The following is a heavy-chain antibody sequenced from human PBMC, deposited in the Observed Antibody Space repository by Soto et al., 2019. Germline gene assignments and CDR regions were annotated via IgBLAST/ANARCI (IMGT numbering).Heavy chain of an antibody. J-gene: IGHJ1*01. CDR1: VYTFTSYG. V-gene: IGHV1-18*01. CDR2: ISAYNGNT. CDR3: ARDDYGDYVAYFQH. Sequence: ASVKVSCKASVYTFTSYGISWVRQAPGQGLEWMGWISAYNGNTNYAQKFQGRVTMTTDTSTSTAYMELRSLRSDDTAVYYCARDDYGDYVAYFQHWGQSTLVTVSS. D-gene: IGHD4-17*01.